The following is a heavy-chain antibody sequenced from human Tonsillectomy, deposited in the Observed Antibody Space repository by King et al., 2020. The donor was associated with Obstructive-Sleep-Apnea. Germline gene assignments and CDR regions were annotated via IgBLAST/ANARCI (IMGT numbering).Heavy chain of an antibody. J-gene: IGHJ4*02. CDR3: ARGPGRSRYLVDY. D-gene: IGHD6-13*01. CDR1: GGSISSYY. Sequence: QLQESGPGLVKPSETLSLTCTVSGGSISSYYWSWIRQPPGKGLEWIGYIYYTGSTNYNPSLKSRVTISIDTSKKQFSLKLSSVTAADTAVYYCARGPGRSRYLVDYWGQGTLVTVSS. CDR2: IYYTGST. V-gene: IGHV4-59*01.